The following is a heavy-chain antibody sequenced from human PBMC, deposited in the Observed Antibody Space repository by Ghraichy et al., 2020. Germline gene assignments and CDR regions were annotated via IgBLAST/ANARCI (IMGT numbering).Heavy chain of an antibody. CDR2: INPNSGGT. D-gene: IGHD1-26*01. J-gene: IGHJ5*02. CDR1: GYTFTGYY. Sequence: ASVKVSCKASGYTFTGYYMHWVRQAPGQGLEWMGWINPNSGGTNYAQKFQGRVTMTRDTSISTAYMELSRLRSDDTAVYYCAGDSTEWELLRWFDPWGQGTLVTVSS. CDR3: AGDSTEWELLRWFDP. V-gene: IGHV1-2*02.